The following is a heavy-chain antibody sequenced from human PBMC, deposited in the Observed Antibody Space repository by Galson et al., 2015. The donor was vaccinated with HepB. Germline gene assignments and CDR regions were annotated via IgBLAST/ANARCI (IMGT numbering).Heavy chain of an antibody. CDR1: GFTFSSYG. V-gene: IGHV3-30*02. Sequence: SLRLSCAASGFTFSSYGMHWVRQAPGKGLEWVAFIRYDGSNKYYADSVKGRFTISRDNSKNTLYLQMNSLRAEDTAVYYCAKDQEWLVRGRPDYWGQGTLVTVSS. CDR3: AKDQEWLVRGRPDY. J-gene: IGHJ4*02. D-gene: IGHD6-19*01. CDR2: IRYDGSNK.